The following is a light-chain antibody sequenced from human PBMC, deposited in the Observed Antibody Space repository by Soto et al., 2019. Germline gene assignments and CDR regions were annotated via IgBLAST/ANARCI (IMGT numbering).Light chain of an antibody. CDR2: GNS. CDR1: SSNIGAGYD. Sequence: QSVLTQPPSVSGAPGQRVTISCTGSSSNIGAGYDVHWYQQLPGTAPKLLIYGNSNRPSGVPDRFSGSKSGTSASLAITGLQAEDEADYSCHSYDSSLSGSPYVFGIGTKVTFL. V-gene: IGLV1-40*01. CDR3: HSYDSSLSGSPYV. J-gene: IGLJ1*01.